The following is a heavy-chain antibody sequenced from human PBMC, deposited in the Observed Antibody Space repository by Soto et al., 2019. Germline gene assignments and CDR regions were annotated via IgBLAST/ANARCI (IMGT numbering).Heavy chain of an antibody. CDR2: IKQDGSEK. J-gene: IGHJ4*02. D-gene: IGHD5-12*01. CDR3: VKDHDEDFGYDLDYFNY. CDR1: GFTFSSYW. Sequence: PGGSLRLSCAASGFTFSSYWMSWVRQAPGKGLEWVANIKQDGSEKYYVDSVKGRFTISRDTAKNSLYLQMNSLRPEDTARYFCVKDHDEDFGYDLDYFNYWGQGTLVTVSS. V-gene: IGHV3-7*03.